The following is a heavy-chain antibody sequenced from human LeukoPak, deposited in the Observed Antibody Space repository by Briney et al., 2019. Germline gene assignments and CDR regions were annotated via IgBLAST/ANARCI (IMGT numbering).Heavy chain of an antibody. CDR1: GFTSSSYA. Sequence: QPGGSLRLSCGASGFTSSSYAMAWVRQAPGKRLEWVSAIRGTGSSTYYADSVKGRFTISRDNSKSTLYLQMNSLRAEDTAIYFCTKEYNYSGYVGQGRGYFDYWGQGTLVTVSS. V-gene: IGHV3-23*01. CDR3: TKEYNYSGYVGQGRGYFDY. D-gene: IGHD5-12*01. CDR2: IRGTGSST. J-gene: IGHJ4*02.